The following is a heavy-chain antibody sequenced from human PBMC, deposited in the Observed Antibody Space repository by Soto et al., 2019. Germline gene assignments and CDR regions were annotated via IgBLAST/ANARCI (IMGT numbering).Heavy chain of an antibody. CDR1: GYGFTGYW. D-gene: IGHD1-26*01. CDR3: ARLSGGAFDI. V-gene: IGHV5-51*01. Sequence: GEPRTNACQGSGYGFTGYWKGWVRQMPGKGLEWMGIIYPGDSDTRYSPSFQGQVTISADKSISTAYLQWSSLKASDTAMYYCARLSGGAFDIWGQGTMVTVSS. J-gene: IGHJ3*02. CDR2: IYPGDSDT.